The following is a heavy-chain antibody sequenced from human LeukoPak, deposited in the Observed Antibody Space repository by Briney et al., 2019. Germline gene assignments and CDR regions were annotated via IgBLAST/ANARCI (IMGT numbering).Heavy chain of an antibody. CDR1: GFTFSRYW. V-gene: IGHV3-7*03. D-gene: IGHD3-22*01. Sequence: PGGSLRLSCAASGFTFSRYWMSWVRQLPRKGLEWVANIKQGGGEIYYVDSVKGRFTISRDNAKNSLYLQMNSLRAEDTAVYYCARDKGDYDTSGSLFVFGGQGTLVTVSS. CDR3: ARDKGDYDTSGSLFVF. CDR2: IKQGGGEI. J-gene: IGHJ4*02.